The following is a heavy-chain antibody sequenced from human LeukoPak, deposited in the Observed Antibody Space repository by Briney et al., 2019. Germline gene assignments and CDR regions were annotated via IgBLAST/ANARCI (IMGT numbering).Heavy chain of an antibody. V-gene: IGHV4-4*07. CDR2: IYNSGIT. D-gene: IGHD3-9*01. J-gene: IGHJ3*02. CDR1: GGSISSNYY. Sequence: SETLSLTCTVSGGSISSNYYWSWIRPPAGKGLEYIGRIYNSGITNYNPSLKSRVTISVDTSKNQFSLKLSSVTAADTAVYYCARAGVDILTGYDAFDIWGQGTMVTVSS. CDR3: ARAGVDILTGYDAFDI.